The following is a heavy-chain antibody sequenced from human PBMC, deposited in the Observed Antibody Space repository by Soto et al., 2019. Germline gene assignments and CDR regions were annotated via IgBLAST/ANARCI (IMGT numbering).Heavy chain of an antibody. Sequence: GGSLRLSCAASGFTFSSYGMHWVRQAPGKGLEWVAVISYDGSNKYYADSVKGRFTISRDNSKNTLYLQMNSLRAEDTAVYYCAKDAALWFGELLRTWGTYYYYGMDVWGQGTTVTVSS. CDR1: GFTFSSYG. D-gene: IGHD3-10*01. J-gene: IGHJ6*02. V-gene: IGHV3-30*18. CDR2: ISYDGSNK. CDR3: AKDAALWFGELLRTWGTYYYYGMDV.